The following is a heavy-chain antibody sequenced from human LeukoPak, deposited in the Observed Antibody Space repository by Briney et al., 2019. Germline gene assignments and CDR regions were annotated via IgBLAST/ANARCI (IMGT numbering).Heavy chain of an antibody. D-gene: IGHD5-12*01. Sequence: PSETLSLTCTVSGYSIRSGYYWGWIRQPPGKGLEWIGEINHSGSTNYNPSLKSRVTISVDTSKNQFSLKLSSVTAADTAVYYCARHGQWLRPRLDYWGQGTLVTVSS. V-gene: IGHV4-38-2*02. CDR1: GYSIRSGYY. J-gene: IGHJ4*02. CDR3: ARHGQWLRPRLDY. CDR2: INHSGST.